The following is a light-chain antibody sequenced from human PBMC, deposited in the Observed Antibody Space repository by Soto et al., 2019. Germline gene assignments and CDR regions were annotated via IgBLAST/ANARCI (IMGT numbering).Light chain of an antibody. J-gene: IGKJ2*01. CDR2: AAS. Sequence: DIQMTQSPSSLSASVGDRVTITCRASQSISSYLNWYQQKPGKAPKLLIYAASSLQSGVPSRFSGSGSGTDFTLTISSLQPEDFATYYCQQCASSPYTFGQGTRLEI. CDR1: QSISSY. V-gene: IGKV1-39*01. CDR3: QQCASSPYT.